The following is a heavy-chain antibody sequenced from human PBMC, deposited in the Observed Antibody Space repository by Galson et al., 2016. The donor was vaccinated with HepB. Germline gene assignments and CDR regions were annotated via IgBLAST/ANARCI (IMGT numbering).Heavy chain of an antibody. D-gene: IGHD3-22*01. Sequence: SLRLSCAASGFIFSRYWMNWVRQAPGKGLEWVADIKQDGSEKYYVDSVEGRFTVSRDNAKNSLYLQMSSLRAEDTAVYYCATMFYYYGSGFEPIDAFDIWGQGTMVTVSS. CDR2: IKQDGSEK. J-gene: IGHJ3*02. CDR3: ATMFYYYGSGFEPIDAFDI. CDR1: GFIFSRYW. V-gene: IGHV3-7*01.